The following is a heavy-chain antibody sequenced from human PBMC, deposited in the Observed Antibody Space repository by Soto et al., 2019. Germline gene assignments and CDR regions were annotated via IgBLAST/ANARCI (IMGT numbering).Heavy chain of an antibody. CDR1: GDSVSSNSAG. CDR2: TYYKSGWNN. V-gene: IGHV6-1*01. Sequence: SQTRSLSCAISGDSVSSNSAGWNWIRQSPSRGLEWLGRTYYKSGWNNDYALSVKSRMTIHPDTSKNHFSLHLDSVTPQDTPVYYCAGVNWFRGLDVWGPGTPVTVSS. J-gene: IGHJ6*02. CDR3: AGVNWFRGLDV. D-gene: IGHD3-10*01.